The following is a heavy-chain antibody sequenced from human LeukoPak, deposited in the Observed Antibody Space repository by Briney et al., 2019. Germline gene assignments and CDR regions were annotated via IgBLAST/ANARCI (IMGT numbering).Heavy chain of an antibody. D-gene: IGHD3-22*01. CDR1: GFTFSSYG. CDR2: ISYDGSNK. CDR3: AKDRRAPYYYDSSGYGLVDY. J-gene: IGHJ4*02. V-gene: IGHV3-30*18. Sequence: PGGSLRLSCAASGFTFSSYGMHWVRQAPGKGLEWVAVISYDGSNKYYADSVKGRFTISRDNSKNTLYLQMNSLRAEDTAVYYCAKDRRAPYYYDSSGYGLVDYWGQGTLVTVSS.